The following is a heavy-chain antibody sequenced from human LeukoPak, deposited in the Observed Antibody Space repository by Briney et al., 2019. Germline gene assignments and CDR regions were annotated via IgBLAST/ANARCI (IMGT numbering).Heavy chain of an antibody. Sequence: GASVKVSCKTSGYSFTTYHIHWVRQAPGQGLEWMGIIKDSGTTIYPQKFQGRVTMTRDTSTGTVYMEVSSLRSEDTAVYYCARESPHTFYFDYWGQGTLVTVSS. CDR1: GYSFTTYH. CDR3: ARESPHTFYFDY. D-gene: IGHD3-16*01. V-gene: IGHV1-46*01. J-gene: IGHJ4*02. CDR2: IKDSGTT.